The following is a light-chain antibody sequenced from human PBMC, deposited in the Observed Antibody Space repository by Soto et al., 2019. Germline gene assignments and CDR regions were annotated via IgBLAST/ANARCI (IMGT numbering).Light chain of an antibody. J-gene: IGLJ3*02. CDR1: SSNIGSDT. V-gene: IGLV1-44*01. CDR3: ASWDASLNGWV. CDR2: RIN. Sequence: QSVLTQPPSASGTPGQRVTISCSGSSSNIGSDTVNWYQQLPGTAPKLLIHRINQRPSGVPGRFSASKSGTSASLALSGLQSEDEADYYCASWDASLNGWVFGGGTKVTVL.